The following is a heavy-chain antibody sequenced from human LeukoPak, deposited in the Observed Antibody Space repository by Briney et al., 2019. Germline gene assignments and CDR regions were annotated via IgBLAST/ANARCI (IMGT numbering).Heavy chain of an antibody. Sequence: GGSLRLPCAASGFIFSNYWMSWVRQAPGKGLEWVANVKPDGTDKYHVDSVKGRFTISRDNSNNTLYLQMNSLRPDDTAVYYCAKAGYSSGGTRYYGMDVWGQGTTVAVSS. D-gene: IGHD3-22*01. CDR2: VKPDGTDK. CDR3: AKAGYSSGGTRYYGMDV. J-gene: IGHJ6*02. V-gene: IGHV3-7*01. CDR1: GFIFSNYW.